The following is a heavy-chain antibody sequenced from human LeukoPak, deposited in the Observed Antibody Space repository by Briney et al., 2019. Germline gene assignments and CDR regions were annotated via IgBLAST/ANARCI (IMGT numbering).Heavy chain of an antibody. J-gene: IGHJ6*02. V-gene: IGHV3-23*01. CDR2: ISGGGGST. CDR1: GFTVSSYA. CDR3: AKGEYDIVTGYYTDYYYYYGMDV. D-gene: IGHD3-9*01. Sequence: GGSLRLSCAASGFTVSSYAMSWVRQAPGKGLEWVSAISGGGGSTYYADSVKGRFTISRDNSKNTLYLQMNSLRAEDTAVYYCAKGEYDIVTGYYTDYYYYYGMDVWAQGTTVTVSS.